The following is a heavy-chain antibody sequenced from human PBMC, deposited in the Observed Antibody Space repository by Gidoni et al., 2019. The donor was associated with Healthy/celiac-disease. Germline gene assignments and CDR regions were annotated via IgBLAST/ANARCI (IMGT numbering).Heavy chain of an antibody. V-gene: IGHV3-23*01. CDR2: ISGSGGST. J-gene: IGHJ4*02. CDR1: GFTFSSYA. CDR3: AKSPQRWLQLSDY. D-gene: IGHD5-12*01. Sequence: EVQLLESGGGLVQPGGSLRLSCAAPGFTFSSYAMSWVRQAPGKGLEWVSAISGSGGSTYYADSVKGRFTISRDNSKNTLYLQMNSLRAEDTAVYYCAKSPQRWLQLSDYWGQGTLVTVSS.